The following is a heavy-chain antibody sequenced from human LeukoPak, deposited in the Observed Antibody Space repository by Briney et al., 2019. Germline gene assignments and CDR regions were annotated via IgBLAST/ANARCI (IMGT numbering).Heavy chain of an antibody. CDR1: GDSIRNIY. CDR2: IYSSGTT. Sequence: SETLSLTCAVSGDSIRNIYWSWIRQPPGKALEWIGYIYSSGTTHYNPSLKSRVTMSVDTSKSHFSLNLSAVTAADTAVYYCARHYYDTNGHYADAFDIWGQGTMVIVSS. J-gene: IGHJ3*02. CDR3: ARHYYDTNGHYADAFDI. V-gene: IGHV4-59*08. D-gene: IGHD3-22*01.